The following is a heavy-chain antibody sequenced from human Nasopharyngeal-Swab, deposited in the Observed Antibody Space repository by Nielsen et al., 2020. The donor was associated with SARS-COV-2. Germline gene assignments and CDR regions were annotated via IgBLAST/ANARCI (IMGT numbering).Heavy chain of an antibody. Sequence: VRQAPGKGLEWVSSISSSSSYIYYAGSVKGRFTISRDNAKNSLYLQMNSLRAEDTAVYYCARDNHCSSTSCYLWFSAYYYYMDVWGKGTTVTVSS. CDR2: ISSSSSYI. D-gene: IGHD2-2*01. CDR3: ARDNHCSSTSCYLWFSAYYYYMDV. V-gene: IGHV3-21*01. J-gene: IGHJ6*03.